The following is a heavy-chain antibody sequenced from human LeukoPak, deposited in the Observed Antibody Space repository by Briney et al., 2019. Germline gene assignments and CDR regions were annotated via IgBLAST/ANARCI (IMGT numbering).Heavy chain of an antibody. Sequence: SETLSLTCAVYGGSFSGYYWSWIRQPPGKGLEWIGEINHSGSTNYNPSLKSRVTISVDTSKNQFSLKLSSVTAADTAVYYCXXGKSXXPYQLLYYGMDVWGQGTTVTVSS. CDR2: INHSGST. D-gene: IGHD2-2*01. J-gene: IGHJ6*02. CDR1: GGSFSGYY. V-gene: IGHV4-34*01. CDR3: XXGKSXXPYQLLYYGMDV.